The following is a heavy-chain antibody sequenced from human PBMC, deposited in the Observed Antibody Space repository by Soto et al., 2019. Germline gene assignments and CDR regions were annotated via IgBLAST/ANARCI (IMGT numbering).Heavy chain of an antibody. Sequence: GGSLRLSCAASGFTFSNAWMNWVRQAPGKGLEWVGRIKSKTDGGATDYAAPVKGRFTISRGDSKNTLYLQMHSLKTEDTAVYYCTTGDPRVYYYYGMDVWGQGTTVTVSS. V-gene: IGHV3-15*07. CDR2: IKSKTDGGAT. CDR1: GFTFSNAW. J-gene: IGHJ6*02. CDR3: TTGDPRVYYYYGMDV.